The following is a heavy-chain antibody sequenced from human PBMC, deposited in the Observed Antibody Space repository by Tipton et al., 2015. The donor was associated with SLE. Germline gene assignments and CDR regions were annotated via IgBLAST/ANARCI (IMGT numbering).Heavy chain of an antibody. J-gene: IGHJ4*02. V-gene: IGHV4-39*07. D-gene: IGHD2-21*01. CDR3: ASGPYCAGDCLSPLIY. CDR1: GGSIRSSRHF. Sequence: TLSLTCTVSGGSIRSSRHFWGWIRQPPGKGLEWIGVLYYSGNTYYNPSLKSRVTISVDRSKNHFSLKLSSVTAADTAVYYCASGPYCAGDCLSPLIYWGQGTLVTVSS. CDR2: LYYSGNT.